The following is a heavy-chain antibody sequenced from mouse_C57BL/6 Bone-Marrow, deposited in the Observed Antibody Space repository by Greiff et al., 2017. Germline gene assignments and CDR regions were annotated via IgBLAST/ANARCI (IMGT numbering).Heavy chain of an antibody. CDR1: GYTFTSYG. V-gene: IGHV1-81*01. Sequence: VQLQQSGAELARPGASVKLSCKASGYTFTSYGISWVKQRTGQGLEWIGEIYPRSGNTYYNEKFKGKATLTADKSSSTAYMELRSLTSEDSAVYFCARSTTVPLDFDVWGTGTTVTVSS. J-gene: IGHJ1*03. CDR2: IYPRSGNT. CDR3: ARSTTVPLDFDV. D-gene: IGHD1-1*01.